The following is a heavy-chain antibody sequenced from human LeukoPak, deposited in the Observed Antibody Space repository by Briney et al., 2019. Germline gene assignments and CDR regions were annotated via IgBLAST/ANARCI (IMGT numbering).Heavy chain of an antibody. D-gene: IGHD5-18*01. CDR3: ASLSGYSYTDLGVDY. Sequence: ASVKVSCKASGYTFTSYYMHWLRQAPGQGLEGMGIINPSGGSTSYAQKFQGRVTMTRDTSTSTVYMELSSLRSEDTAVYYCASLSGYSYTDLGVDYWGQGTLVTVSS. V-gene: IGHV1-46*01. J-gene: IGHJ4*02. CDR1: GYTFTSYY. CDR2: INPSGGST.